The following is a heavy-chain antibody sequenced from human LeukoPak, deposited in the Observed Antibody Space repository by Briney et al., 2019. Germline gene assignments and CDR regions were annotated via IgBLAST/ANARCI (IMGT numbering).Heavy chain of an antibody. D-gene: IGHD1-26*01. J-gene: IGHJ1*01. CDR2: IYYSGST. V-gene: IGHV4-59*08. CDR1: GGSISSYY. Sequence: SETLSLTCTVSGGSISSYYWSWIRQPPGKGLEWIGYIYYSGSTNYNPSLKSRVTISVDTSKNQFSLKLSSVTAADTAVYYCGGFKWELPPGGYFQHWGQGTLVTVSS. CDR3: GGFKWELPPGGYFQH.